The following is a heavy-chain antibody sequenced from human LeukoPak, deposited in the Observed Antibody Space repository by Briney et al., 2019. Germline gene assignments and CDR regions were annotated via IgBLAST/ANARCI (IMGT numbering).Heavy chain of an antibody. CDR1: GFTFSSYA. J-gene: IGHJ3*02. CDR3: ARGARYFDWFDAFDI. D-gene: IGHD3-9*01. V-gene: IGHV3-53*01. Sequence: GRSLRLSCAASGFTFSSYAMHWVRQAPGKGLEWVSVIYSGGSTYYADSVKGRFTISRDNSKNTLYLQMNSLRAEDTAVYYCARGARYFDWFDAFDIWGQGTMVTVSS. CDR2: IYSGGST.